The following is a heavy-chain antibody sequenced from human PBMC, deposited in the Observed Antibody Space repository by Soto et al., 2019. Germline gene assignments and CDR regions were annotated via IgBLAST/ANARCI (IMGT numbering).Heavy chain of an antibody. CDR2: ISAYNGNT. Sequence: ASVKVSCKASGYTFTSYGISWVRQAPGQGLEWMGWISAYNGNTNYAQKLQGRVTMTTDTSTSTAYMELRSLRSDDPAVYYCARAAPPYYDILTGYPDYLHYFDYWGQGTLVTVSS. CDR1: GYTFTSYG. D-gene: IGHD3-9*01. J-gene: IGHJ4*02. CDR3: ARAAPPYYDILTGYPDYLHYFDY. V-gene: IGHV1-18*04.